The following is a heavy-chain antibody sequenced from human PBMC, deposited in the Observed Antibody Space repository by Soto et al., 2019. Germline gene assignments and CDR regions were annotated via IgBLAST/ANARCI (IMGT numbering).Heavy chain of an antibody. CDR1: GFTFSSYS. CDR3: ATRSRGYSGYVKY. CDR2: ISGGSSLI. D-gene: IGHD5-12*01. J-gene: IGHJ4*02. Sequence: EVQLVESGGGLVQPGGSLRLSCAASGFTFSSYSMSWVRQTPGKGLEWVSHISGGSSLIYYADSVKGRFTISRDNAENPLYLQMNSLRAEDTAVYYCATRSRGYSGYVKYWGQGTVVTVSS. V-gene: IGHV3-48*01.